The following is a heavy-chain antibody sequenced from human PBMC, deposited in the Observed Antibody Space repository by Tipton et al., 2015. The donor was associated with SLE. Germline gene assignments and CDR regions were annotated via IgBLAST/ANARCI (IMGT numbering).Heavy chain of an antibody. CDR2: VDHSRTT. CDR1: GYSISSGYY. D-gene: IGHD2/OR15-2a*01. CDR3: ARLIIADHSFDY. Sequence: TLSLTCSVSGYSISSGYYWGWIRQSPGKGLEWIASVDHSRTTYYNPSLKSRINISVDTSKNQFSLRLSSVTAADTAVYYCARLIIADHSFDYWGQGSLVTVSS. V-gene: IGHV4-38-2*02. J-gene: IGHJ4*02.